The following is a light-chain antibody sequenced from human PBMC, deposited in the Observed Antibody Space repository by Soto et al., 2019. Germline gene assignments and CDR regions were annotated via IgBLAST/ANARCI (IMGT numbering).Light chain of an antibody. CDR1: SGYSNYK. V-gene: IGLV9-49*01. CDR2: VGTGGIVG. CDR3: GADHGSGSNWV. J-gene: IGLJ2*01. Sequence: QSVLTQPPSASASLRASVTLTCTLSSGYSNYKVDWYQQRPGKGPRFVMRVGTGGIVGSKGDGIPDRFSVLGSGLNRYLTIKNIQEEDESDYHCGADHGSGSNWVFGGGTKLTVL.